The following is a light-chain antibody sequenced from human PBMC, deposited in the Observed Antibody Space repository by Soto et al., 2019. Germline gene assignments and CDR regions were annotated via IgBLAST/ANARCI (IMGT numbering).Light chain of an antibody. V-gene: IGKV3-20*01. CDR2: GAS. CDR1: QSVSSWY. J-gene: IGKJ2*01. Sequence: ESMLTQSPGTLSLSPGERATLSCKTSQSVSSWYLTWYQQKPGQAPRLLIYGASIRATGIPDRFSGSGSGTDFTLTLSRLEPEDSAVYYCQQFGGSPPAFTFGQGTKLEI. CDR3: QQFGGSPPAFT.